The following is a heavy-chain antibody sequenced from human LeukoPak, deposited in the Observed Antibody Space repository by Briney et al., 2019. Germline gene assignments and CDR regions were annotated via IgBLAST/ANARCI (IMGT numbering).Heavy chain of an antibody. D-gene: IGHD3-10*01. CDR1: GFTLSSYS. CDR3: ARDLRAMVRGVIHY. V-gene: IGHV3-21*01. CDR2: IISSSSYI. J-gene: IGHJ4*02. Sequence: GGSLRLSCAASGFTLSSYSMSWVRQAPGKGLEWVSSIISSSSYIYYADSVKGRFTISRDNAKNSLYLQMNSLRAEDTAVYYCARDLRAMVRGVIHYWGQGTLVTVSS.